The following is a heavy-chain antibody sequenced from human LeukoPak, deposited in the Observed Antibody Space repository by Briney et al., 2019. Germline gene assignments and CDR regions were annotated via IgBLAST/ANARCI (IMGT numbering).Heavy chain of an antibody. J-gene: IGHJ6*02. CDR3: ATTAATYYYGMDV. D-gene: IGHD2-15*01. Sequence: GASVKVSCKASGGTFSSYAISWVRQAPGQGLEWMGGFDPEDGETIYAQKFQGRVTMTEDTSTDTAYMELSSLRSEDTAVYYCATTAATYYYGMDVWGQGTTVTVSS. CDR1: GGTFSSYA. V-gene: IGHV1-24*01. CDR2: FDPEDGET.